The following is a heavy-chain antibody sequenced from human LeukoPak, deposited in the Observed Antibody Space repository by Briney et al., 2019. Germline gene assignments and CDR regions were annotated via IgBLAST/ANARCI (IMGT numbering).Heavy chain of an antibody. V-gene: IGHV1-24*01. Sequence: GASVKVSCKVSGYTLTELSMHWVRQAPGEGLEWMGGFDPEDGETIYAQKFQGRVTMTEDTSTDTAYMELSSLRSEDTAVYYCATPYYCSSTSCLSRSYYYYGMDVWGQGTTVTVSS. CDR3: ATPYYCSSTSCLSRSYYYYGMDV. CDR2: FDPEDGET. J-gene: IGHJ6*02. CDR1: GYTLTELS. D-gene: IGHD2-2*01.